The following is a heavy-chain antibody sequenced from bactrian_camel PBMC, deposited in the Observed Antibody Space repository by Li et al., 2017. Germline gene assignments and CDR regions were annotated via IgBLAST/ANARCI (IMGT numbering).Heavy chain of an antibody. D-gene: IGHD5*01. CDR1: GFVYSEYC. CDR2: VDSLGIP. J-gene: IGHJ4*01. V-gene: IGHV3S55*01. Sequence: QLVESGGGSVEAGGSLRLSCVSSGFVYSEYCMGWFRQPPGKEREGVATVDSLGIPTYADSVKGRFTLSRDKAKNTLYLQMNSLAPEDTGMYYCAVGGGDYGHLSIRSYRYWGQGTQVTVS. CDR3: AVGGGDYGHLSIRSYRY.